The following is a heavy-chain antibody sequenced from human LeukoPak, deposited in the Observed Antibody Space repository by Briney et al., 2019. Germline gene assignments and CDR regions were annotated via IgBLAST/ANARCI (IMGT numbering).Heavy chain of an antibody. J-gene: IGHJ4*02. CDR2: INHSGST. D-gene: IGHD3-10*01. Sequence: PSETLSLTCAVYGGSFSGYYWSWIRQPPGKGLEWIGEINHSGSTNYNPSLKSRVTISVDTSKNQFSLKLSSVTAADTAVYYCARDYTFDYWGQGTLVTVSS. CDR1: GGSFSGYY. CDR3: ARDYTFDY. V-gene: IGHV4-34*01.